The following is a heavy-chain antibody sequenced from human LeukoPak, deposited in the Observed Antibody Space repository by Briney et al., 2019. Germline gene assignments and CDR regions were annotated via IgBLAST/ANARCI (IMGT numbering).Heavy chain of an antibody. V-gene: IGHV4-59*01. CDR1: GDSISSYY. CDR3: ATGYSSTWYYFDY. D-gene: IGHD6-13*01. CDR2: IYHSGST. J-gene: IGHJ4*02. Sequence: ASETLPLTCTVSGDSISSYYWSWIRQPPGKGLEWIGYIYHSGSTNYNPSLKSRVTISADTSKDQFSLRLASVTAADTAVYYCATGYSSTWYYFDYWGQGTLVTVSS.